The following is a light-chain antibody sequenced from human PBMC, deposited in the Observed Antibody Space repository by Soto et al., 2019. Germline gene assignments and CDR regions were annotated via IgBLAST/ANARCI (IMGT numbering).Light chain of an antibody. J-gene: IGKJ4*01. CDR2: GAS. V-gene: IGKV3-15*01. CDR3: QQYNDWPLT. Sequence: ETVMTQSPATLSVSPGEGVTLSCRASQSVSSKLAWYQQKPGQAPRLLIYGASTRATGIPARFSGSGSGTEFTLTINSLQSEDFAVYYCQQYNDWPLTFGGGTMEEIK. CDR1: QSVSSK.